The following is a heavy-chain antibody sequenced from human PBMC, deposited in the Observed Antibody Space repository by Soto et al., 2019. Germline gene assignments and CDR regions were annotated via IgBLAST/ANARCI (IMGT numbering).Heavy chain of an antibody. Sequence: QVQLVQSGAEVKKPGASVKVSCKASGYTFTSYYMHWVRQAPGQGLEWMGIINPSGGSTSYAQKLQGRVTMTRDTSTSTVYMELSSLRSEDTAVYYCARAATVTGSFDPWGQGTLVTVSS. CDR2: INPSGGST. J-gene: IGHJ5*02. CDR1: GYTFTSYY. V-gene: IGHV1-46*01. CDR3: ARAATVTGSFDP. D-gene: IGHD4-4*01.